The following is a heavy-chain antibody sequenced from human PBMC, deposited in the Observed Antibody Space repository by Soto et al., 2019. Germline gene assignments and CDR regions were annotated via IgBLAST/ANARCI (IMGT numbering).Heavy chain of an antibody. D-gene: IGHD7-27*01. CDR3: ARALTEFDY. Sequence: GSVKGSRKAFGYTFTTHYIHWVRQAPRQGVEWMGINKPKGEGTNYPQKIQGRVTMTGDTSTSTVYMELSSLRSEDTAMYYCARALTEFDYWGPGTLVTVSS. V-gene: IGHV1-46*01. CDR2: NKPKGEGT. J-gene: IGHJ4*02. CDR1: GYTFTTHY.